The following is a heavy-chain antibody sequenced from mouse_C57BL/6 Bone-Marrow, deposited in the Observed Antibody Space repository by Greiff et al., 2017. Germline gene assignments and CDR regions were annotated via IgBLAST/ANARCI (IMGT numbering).Heavy chain of an antibody. CDR1: GYTFTSYW. J-gene: IGHJ1*03. CDR2: IDPSDSYT. CDR3: SRESNWDGYLYFDV. Sequence: QVQLQQPGAELVKPGASVKLSCKASGYTFTSYWMQWVKQRPGQGLEWIGEIDPSDSYTNYNQKFKGKATLTVDTSSSTAYMQLSSLTSEDSAVYYCSRESNWDGYLYFDVWGTGTTGTVSS. D-gene: IGHD4-1*01. V-gene: IGHV1-50*01.